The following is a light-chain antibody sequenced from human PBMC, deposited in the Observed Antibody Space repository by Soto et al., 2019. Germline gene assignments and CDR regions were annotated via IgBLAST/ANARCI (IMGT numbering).Light chain of an antibody. J-gene: IGLJ1*01. CDR1: SSDVGGHDY. Sequence: QSALTPPASVSGSPGQSITISCSGTSSDVGGHDYVSWYQQHPGKAPKLTIFQVSRRPSGVSNRFSAYKSGNTASLTISWLQAADEAEYFCFSHSDNNPFYVFGSGTKVNVL. CDR2: QVS. V-gene: IGLV2-14*03. CDR3: FSHSDNNPFYV.